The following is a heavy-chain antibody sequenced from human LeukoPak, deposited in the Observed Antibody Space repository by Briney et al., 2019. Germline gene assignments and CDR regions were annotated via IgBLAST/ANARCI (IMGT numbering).Heavy chain of an antibody. Sequence: ASVKVSCKASEGTFSSYAISWVRQAPGQGLEWMGRIIPIFGTANYAQKFKGRVTFTTDESTSTDYMELSSLRSEDTAVYYCATGWYQLLWTGNWFDPWGQGTLVTVSS. J-gene: IGHJ5*02. CDR1: EGTFSSYA. CDR3: ATGWYQLLWTGNWFDP. V-gene: IGHV1-69*05. D-gene: IGHD2-2*01. CDR2: IIPIFGTA.